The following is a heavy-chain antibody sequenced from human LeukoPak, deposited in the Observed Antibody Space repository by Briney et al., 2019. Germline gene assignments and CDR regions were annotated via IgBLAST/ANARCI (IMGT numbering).Heavy chain of an antibody. CDR2: ISSSGSTI. D-gene: IGHD6-19*01. CDR1: GFTFSSYE. Sequence: PGGSLRLSCAASGFTFSSYEMNWVRQAPGKGLEWVSYISSSGSTIYYADSVKGRFTISRDNAKNSLYLQMNSLRAEDTAVYYCARESHSSGCTWFDPWGQGTLVTVSS. J-gene: IGHJ5*02. V-gene: IGHV3-48*03. CDR3: ARESHSSGCTWFDP.